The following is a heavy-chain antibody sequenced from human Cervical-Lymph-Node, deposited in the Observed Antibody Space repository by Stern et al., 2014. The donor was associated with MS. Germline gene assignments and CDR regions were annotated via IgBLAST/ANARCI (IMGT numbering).Heavy chain of an antibody. V-gene: IGHV3-30-3*01. Sequence: VQLVESGGGVVQPGRSLRLSCVASGFTFSTYAMHWVRQAPGKGLEWVAFVSYDGTQVNSTDSVKARFTISRDNSKNTLYLHMNSLRDEDTAVYFCARGGRGVGLEYWGQGALVTVSS. J-gene: IGHJ4*02. CDR1: GFTFSTYA. D-gene: IGHD3-10*01. CDR2: VSYDGTQV. CDR3: ARGGRGVGLEY.